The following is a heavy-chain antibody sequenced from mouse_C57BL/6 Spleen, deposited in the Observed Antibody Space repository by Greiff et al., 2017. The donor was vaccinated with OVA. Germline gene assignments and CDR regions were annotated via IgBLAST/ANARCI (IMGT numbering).Heavy chain of an antibody. D-gene: IGHD2-3*01. Sequence: QVQLQQSGAELARPGASVKLSCKASGYTFTSYGISWVKQRPGQGLEWIGEIYPRSGTTYYNEKFKGKATLTADKSSSTAYMELRSLTSEDSAVYFCARVGGYSLFDYWGQGTTLTVSS. CDR3: ARVGGYSLFDY. CDR2: IYPRSGTT. J-gene: IGHJ2*01. V-gene: IGHV1-81*01. CDR1: GYTFTSYG.